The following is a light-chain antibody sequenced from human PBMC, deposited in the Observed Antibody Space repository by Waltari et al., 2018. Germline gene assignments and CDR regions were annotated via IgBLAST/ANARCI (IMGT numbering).Light chain of an antibody. Sequence: QSALTQPRSVSGSPGQSVTISCTGTTSDIGASNHVSWYEQHPGQVPKVSIFDVNKRPSGVPDRFSGSKSGSTASLTISGLKTEDEADYYCCSYAGAYNWVFGGGTKLTVL. V-gene: IGLV2-11*01. J-gene: IGLJ2*01. CDR3: CSYAGAYNWV. CDR2: DVN. CDR1: TSDIGASNH.